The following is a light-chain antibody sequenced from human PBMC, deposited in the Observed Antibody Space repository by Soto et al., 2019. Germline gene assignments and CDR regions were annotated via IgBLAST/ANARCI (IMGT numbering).Light chain of an antibody. CDR2: AAS. CDR1: HSISSL. V-gene: IGKV1-39*01. CDR3: QQSFSSPFT. Sequence: DIQLTQSTSSLSASVGDRVTLTCRASHSISSLLNWYQQKPGKAPKVLIYAASKLETRVSSRFSGSGSGTDLTLTISGLQPEDSATNCCQQSFSSPFTFGPGTKVDIK. J-gene: IGKJ3*01.